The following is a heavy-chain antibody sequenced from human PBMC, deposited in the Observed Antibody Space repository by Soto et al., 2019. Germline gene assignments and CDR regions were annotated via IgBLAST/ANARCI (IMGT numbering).Heavy chain of an antibody. V-gene: IGHV3-23*01. CDR3: ATVRYYYGSGSYYNDYYYMDV. D-gene: IGHD3-10*01. CDR2: ISGSGGST. Sequence: GGSLRLSCAASGFTFSSYAMSWVRQARGKGLEWVSAISGSGGSTYYADSVKGRFTISRDNSKNTLYLQMNSLRAEDTAVYYCATVRYYYGSGSYYNDYYYMDVWGKGTTVTVSS. CDR1: GFTFSSYA. J-gene: IGHJ6*03.